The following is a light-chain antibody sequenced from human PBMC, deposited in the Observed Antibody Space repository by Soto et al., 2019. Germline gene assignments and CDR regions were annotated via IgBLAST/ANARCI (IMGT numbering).Light chain of an antibody. CDR3: QEYHSYTWT. J-gene: IGKJ1*01. Sequence: DIQMTQSPSTLSASVGDRVTITCRASQSIRNWLAWYQQKPGKAPNLLIYDASSLQSGVPSRFSGSGSGTEFPLTTSSLQPDDFATYYCQEYHSYTWTFGQGTKVEIK. V-gene: IGKV1-5*01. CDR1: QSIRNW. CDR2: DAS.